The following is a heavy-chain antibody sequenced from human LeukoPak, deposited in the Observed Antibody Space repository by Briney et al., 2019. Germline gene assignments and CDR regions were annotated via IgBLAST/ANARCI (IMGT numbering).Heavy chain of an antibody. CDR3: ARQPSLYGSGSYFRFDL. J-gene: IGHJ2*01. CDR1: GGSISSSSYY. D-gene: IGHD3-10*01. V-gene: IGHV4-39*01. Sequence: SETLSLTCTASGGSISSSSYYWGWLRQPPGKGLEWIGSIYYSGSSYYNPSLKSRVTMSVDTSENKFSLRLSSVTAADTAVYHCARQPSLYGSGSYFRFDLWGRGTLVTVSS. CDR2: IYYSGSS.